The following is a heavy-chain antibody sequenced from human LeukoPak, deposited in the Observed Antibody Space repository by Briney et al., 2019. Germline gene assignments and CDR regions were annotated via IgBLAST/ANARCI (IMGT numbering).Heavy chain of an antibody. CDR1: GFTFSSYS. J-gene: IGHJ4*02. Sequence: GGSLRLSCAASGFTFSSYSMNWVRQAPGKGLEWVSSITSSSSYIYYADSVKGRFTISRDDAKNSLYLQMNSLRAEDTAIYYCARDRLVRRPRSSSDYWGQGTLVTVSS. V-gene: IGHV3-21*01. CDR3: ARDRLVRRPRSSSDY. CDR2: ITSSSSYI. D-gene: IGHD6-6*01.